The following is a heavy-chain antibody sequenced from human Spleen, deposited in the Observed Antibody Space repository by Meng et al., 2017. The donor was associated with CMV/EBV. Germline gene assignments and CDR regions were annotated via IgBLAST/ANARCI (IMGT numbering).Heavy chain of an antibody. Sequence: GESLKISCAASGFTFSTYALSWVRQAPGKGLDWVSTISGSGAHTFYADSVKGRFTISRDNSKNTLYVQMNSLRAEDTAVYYCVKEFGKIDYWGQGTLVTVSS. CDR3: VKEFGKIDY. CDR1: GFTFSTYA. J-gene: IGHJ4*02. CDR2: ISGSGAHT. D-gene: IGHD3-10*01. V-gene: IGHV3-23*01.